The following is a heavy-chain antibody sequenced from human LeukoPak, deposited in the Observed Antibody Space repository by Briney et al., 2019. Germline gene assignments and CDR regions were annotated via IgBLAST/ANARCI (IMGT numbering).Heavy chain of an antibody. CDR3: ARAGLLHGMDV. V-gene: IGHV3-13*04. CDR2: IGTAGDT. CDR1: GFTFSSYD. D-gene: IGHD3-22*01. J-gene: IGHJ6*02. Sequence: QPGGSLRLSCAASGFTFSSYDMHWVRQATGKGLEWVSAIGTAGDTYYPGSVKGRFTISRENAKNSLYLQMNSLRAGDTAVYYCARAGLLHGMDVWGQGTTVTVSS.